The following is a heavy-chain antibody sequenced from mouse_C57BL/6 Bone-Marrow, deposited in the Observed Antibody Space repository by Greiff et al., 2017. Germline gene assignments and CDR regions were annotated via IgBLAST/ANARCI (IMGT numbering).Heavy chain of an antibody. J-gene: IGHJ1*03. Sequence: VQLQQSGPELVKPGASVKISCKASGYTFTDYYMNWVKQSHGKSLEWIGDINPNNGGTSYNQKFKGKATLTVDKSSSTAYMELRSLTSEDSAVYYCARIYYYGFDVWGTGTTVTVSS. V-gene: IGHV1-26*01. CDR3: ARIYYYGFDV. D-gene: IGHD1-1*01. CDR1: GYTFTDYY. CDR2: INPNNGGT.